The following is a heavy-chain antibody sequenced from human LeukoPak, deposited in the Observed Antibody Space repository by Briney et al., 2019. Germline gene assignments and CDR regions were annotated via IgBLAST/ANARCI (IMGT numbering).Heavy chain of an antibody. CDR2: IYYSGST. CDR1: GGSISSYY. Sequence: SETLSLTRTVSGGSISSYYWSWIRQPPGKGLEWIGYIYYSGSTKYNPSLKSRVTISVDTSKSQFSLKLSSVTAADTAVYYCAREEIAAAGLDYWGQGTLVTVSS. D-gene: IGHD6-13*01. J-gene: IGHJ4*02. V-gene: IGHV4-59*01. CDR3: AREEIAAAGLDY.